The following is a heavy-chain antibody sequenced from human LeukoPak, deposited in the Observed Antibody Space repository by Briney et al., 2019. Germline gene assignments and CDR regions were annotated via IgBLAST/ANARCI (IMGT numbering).Heavy chain of an antibody. J-gene: IGHJ4*02. Sequence: GGSLRLSCAASGFTFSSYAMSWVRQAPGKGLEWVSAISGSGGSTYYADSVKGRFTISRDNAKNSLYLQMNSLRAEDTAVYYCARLGVAAADDYWGQGTLVTVSS. CDR1: GFTFSSYA. CDR3: ARLGVAAADDY. CDR2: ISGSGGST. V-gene: IGHV3-23*01. D-gene: IGHD6-13*01.